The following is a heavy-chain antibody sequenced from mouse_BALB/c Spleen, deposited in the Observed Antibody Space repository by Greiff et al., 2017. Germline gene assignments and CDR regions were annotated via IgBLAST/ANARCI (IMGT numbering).Heavy chain of an antibody. CDR3: ARGGGIYYDYGAWFAY. D-gene: IGHD2-4*01. Sequence: EVMLVESGGGLVKPGGSLKLSCAASGFTFSSYAMSWVRQTPEKRLEWVASISSGGSTYYPDRVKDRFTISRDNARNILYLQMSSLRSEDTAMYYCARGGGIYYDYGAWFAYWGQGTLVTVSA. V-gene: IGHV5-6-5*01. J-gene: IGHJ3*01. CDR2: ISSGGST. CDR1: GFTFSSYA.